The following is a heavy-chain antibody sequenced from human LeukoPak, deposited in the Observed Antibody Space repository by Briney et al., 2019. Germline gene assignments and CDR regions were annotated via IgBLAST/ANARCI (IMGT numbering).Heavy chain of an antibody. CDR2: IWSDGSNT. CDR3: ARDRKELLRPSFVDY. V-gene: IGHV3-33*01. Sequence: GGSLRLSCAASGFTFNNYGMHWVRQAPGKGLEWLAVIWSDGSNTYYADSVKGRFTISRDNSKDTLYLQMSSLSAEDTAVYYCARDRKELLRPSFVDYWGQGTLVTVSS. J-gene: IGHJ4*02. D-gene: IGHD1-7*01. CDR1: GFTFNNYG.